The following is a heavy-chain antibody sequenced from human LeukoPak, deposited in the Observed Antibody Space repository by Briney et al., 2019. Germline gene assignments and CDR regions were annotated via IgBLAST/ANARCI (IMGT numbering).Heavy chain of an antibody. Sequence: GGSLRLSCAASGFTFSSYWMSWVRQAPGKGLEWVSYISSSGSTIYYADSVKGRFTISRDNAKNSLYLQMNSLRAEDTAVYYCARADDAVTALDYWGQGTLVTVSS. V-gene: IGHV3-48*04. CDR1: GFTFSSYW. D-gene: IGHD2-21*02. J-gene: IGHJ4*02. CDR2: ISSSGSTI. CDR3: ARADDAVTALDY.